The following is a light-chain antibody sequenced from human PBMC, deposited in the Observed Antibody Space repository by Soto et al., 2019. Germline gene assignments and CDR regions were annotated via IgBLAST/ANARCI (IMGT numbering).Light chain of an antibody. CDR1: QSVLNTSNKKNY. Sequence: DIVMTQSPDSLTVSLGETATINCKSSQSVLNTSNKKNYISWFQQKSGRPPKLIIYWASTRESGVPDRFSGSGSETDSTLTINNVQAEDGAVYYCQQYYSTVKYSFGQGTKLDIK. V-gene: IGKV4-1*01. CDR2: WAS. J-gene: IGKJ2*01. CDR3: QQYYSTVKYS.